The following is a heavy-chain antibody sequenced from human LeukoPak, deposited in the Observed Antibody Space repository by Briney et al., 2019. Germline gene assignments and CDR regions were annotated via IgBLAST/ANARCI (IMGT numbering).Heavy chain of an antibody. Sequence: GGSLRLSCAASGFAFSNYAMSSVRQAPGTGLEWVSVISGSGGATYYADSVKGRFTISRDNSKNTLYLQMNSLRAEDTAVYYCAKDGVATITFDYWGQRTLVTVSS. CDR1: GFAFSNYA. V-gene: IGHV3-23*01. J-gene: IGHJ4*02. CDR3: AKDGVATITFDY. D-gene: IGHD5-12*01. CDR2: ISGSGGAT.